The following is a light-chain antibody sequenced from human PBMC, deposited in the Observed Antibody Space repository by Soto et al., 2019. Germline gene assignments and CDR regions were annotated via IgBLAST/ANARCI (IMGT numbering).Light chain of an antibody. Sequence: QSALTQPPSASGSPGQSVTISCTGTSSDVGGYNYVSWYQQHPDKAPKLMIYEVSKRPSGVPDRFSGSKSGNTASLTVSGLQAEDEADYYCSSYAGSNNFNVAFGGGTKLTVL. CDR1: SSDVGGYNY. J-gene: IGLJ2*01. V-gene: IGLV2-8*01. CDR2: EVS. CDR3: SSYAGSNNFNVA.